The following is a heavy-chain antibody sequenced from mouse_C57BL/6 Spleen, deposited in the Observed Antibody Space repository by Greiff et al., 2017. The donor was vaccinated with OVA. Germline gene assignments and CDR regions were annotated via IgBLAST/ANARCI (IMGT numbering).Heavy chain of an antibody. J-gene: IGHJ4*01. CDR1: GYTFTSYW. D-gene: IGHD2-5*01. V-gene: IGHV1-55*01. Sequence: QVQLQQPGAELVKPGASVKMSCTASGYTFTSYWITWVKQRPGQGLEWIGDIYPGSGSTNYNEKFKSKATLTVDTSSSTAYMQLSSLTSEDSAVYYCARGGNYYSNYEMDYWGQGTSVTVSS. CDR2: IYPGSGST. CDR3: ARGGNYYSNYEMDY.